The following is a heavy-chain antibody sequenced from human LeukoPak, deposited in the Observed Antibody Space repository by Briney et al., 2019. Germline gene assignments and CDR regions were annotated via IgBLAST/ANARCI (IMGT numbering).Heavy chain of an antibody. Sequence: GGSLRLSCATSGFTFSSCAMHWVRQAPGKGLEWVSYISSSGSTIYYAGSVKGRFTISRDNAKNSLYLQMNSLRAEDTAVYYCAELGITMIGGAWGKGTTVTISS. D-gene: IGHD3-10*02. CDR3: AELGITMIGGA. CDR1: GFTFSSCA. CDR2: ISSSGSTI. J-gene: IGHJ6*04. V-gene: IGHV3-48*03.